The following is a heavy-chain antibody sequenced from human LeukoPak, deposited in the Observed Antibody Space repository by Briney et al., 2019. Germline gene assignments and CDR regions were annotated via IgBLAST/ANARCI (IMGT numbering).Heavy chain of an antibody. D-gene: IGHD6-13*01. CDR2: IYTSGST. CDR1: GGSISSGSYY. CDR3: ARDSDSSSWYWYYGMDV. Sequence: SETLSLTCTVSGGSISSGSYYWSWIRQPAGKGLEWIGRIYTSGSTNYNPSLKSRVTISVDTSKNQFSLKLSSVTAADTAVYYCARDSDSSSWYWYYGMDVWGQGTTVTASS. J-gene: IGHJ6*02. V-gene: IGHV4-61*02.